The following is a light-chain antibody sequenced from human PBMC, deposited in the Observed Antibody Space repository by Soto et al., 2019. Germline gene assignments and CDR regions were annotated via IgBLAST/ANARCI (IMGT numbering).Light chain of an antibody. V-gene: IGKV3-15*01. CDR3: QQYNNWPPT. CDR1: QSVSSN. CDR2: GAS. J-gene: IGKJ5*01. Sequence: EIVMTQSPATLSVSPGERATLSCRASQSVSSNLAWYQQKPGQAPRLLIYGASTRATGIPARFSGSGSGTEXXXTXSSLQSEDFAVYYCQQYNNWPPTFGQGTRLEIK.